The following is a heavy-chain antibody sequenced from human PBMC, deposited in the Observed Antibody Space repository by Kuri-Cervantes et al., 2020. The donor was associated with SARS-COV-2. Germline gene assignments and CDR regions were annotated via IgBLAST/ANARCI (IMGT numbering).Heavy chain of an antibody. Sequence: GESLKISCAASGFTFSDYYMSWIRQAPGKGLEWVSYISSSGSTIYYADSVKGRFTISRDNAKNSLYLQMNSLRAEDTAVYYCARVEMATILFDYWGQGTLVTVSS. CDR3: ARVEMATILFDY. CDR1: GFTFSDYY. J-gene: IGHJ4*02. CDR2: ISSSGSTI. V-gene: IGHV3-11*04. D-gene: IGHD5-24*01.